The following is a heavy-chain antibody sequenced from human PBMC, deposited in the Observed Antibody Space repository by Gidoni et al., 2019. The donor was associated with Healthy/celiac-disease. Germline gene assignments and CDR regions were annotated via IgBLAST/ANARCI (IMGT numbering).Heavy chain of an antibody. J-gene: IGHJ3*02. V-gene: IGHV1-69*01. CDR2: IIPICGTA. CDR3: ARDPYSGSYYGAFDI. CDR1: GGTFSSYA. D-gene: IGHD1-26*01. Sequence: QVQLVQSGAEVKKPVSSVKVSCKASGGTFSSYAISWVRQAPGQGLEWMGGIIPICGTANYAQKFQGRVTITADESTSTAYMELSSLRSEDTAVYYCARDPYSGSYYGAFDIWGQGTMVTVSS.